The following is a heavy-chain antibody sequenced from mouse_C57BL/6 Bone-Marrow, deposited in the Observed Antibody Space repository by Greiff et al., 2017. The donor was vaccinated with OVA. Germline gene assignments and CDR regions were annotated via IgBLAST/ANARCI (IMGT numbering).Heavy chain of an antibody. CDR3: TATAQATCYFDY. J-gene: IGHJ2*01. D-gene: IGHD3-2*02. Sequence: EVHLVESGGGLVQPGGSMKLSCVASGFTFSNYWMNWVRQSPEKGLEWVAQIRLKSDNYATHYAESVKGRFTISRDDSKSSVYLQMNNLRAEDTGIYYCTATAQATCYFDYWGQGTTLTVSS. V-gene: IGHV6-3*01. CDR2: IRLKSDNYAT. CDR1: GFTFSNYW.